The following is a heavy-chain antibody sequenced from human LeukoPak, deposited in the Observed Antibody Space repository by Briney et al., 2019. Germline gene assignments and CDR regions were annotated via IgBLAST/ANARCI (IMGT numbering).Heavy chain of an antibody. D-gene: IGHD3-16*01. CDR2: LRGDGDT. Sequence: PGGSLRLSCEASGFTFSNYAMSWVRQAPARGLEWVSSLRGDGDTFYADSVKGRFTLSRDDSRNTVYLQLNNLRVEDTAVYYCAKASWVSSADAVLWGQGTLVTVSS. J-gene: IGHJ4*02. CDR1: GFTFSNYA. CDR3: AKASWVSSADAVL. V-gene: IGHV3-23*01.